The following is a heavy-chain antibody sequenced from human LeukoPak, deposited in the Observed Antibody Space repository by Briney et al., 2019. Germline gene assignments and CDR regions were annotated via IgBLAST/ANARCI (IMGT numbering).Heavy chain of an antibody. CDR1: GYTFSGYY. V-gene: IGHV1-2*02. Sequence: ASVKVSCKASGYTFSGYYMHWVRQAPGQGPEWTGWINPNSGGTNYAQKFQGRVTMTRDTSISTAYMELSRLRSDDTAVYYCAPGLWGDDCSGGSCYSDDAFDIWGQGTMVTVSS. CDR2: INPNSGGT. CDR3: APGLWGDDCSGGSCYSDDAFDI. J-gene: IGHJ3*02. D-gene: IGHD2-15*01.